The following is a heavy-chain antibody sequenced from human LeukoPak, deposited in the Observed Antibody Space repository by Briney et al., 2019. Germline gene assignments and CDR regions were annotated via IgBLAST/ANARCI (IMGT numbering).Heavy chain of an antibody. J-gene: IGHJ4*02. V-gene: IGHV4-39*07. CDR2: INHSGST. CDR1: GGSISSGSYY. D-gene: IGHD2-21*02. Sequence: SQTLSLTCTVSGGSISSGSYYWSWIRQPPGKGLEWIGGINHSGSTNYNPSLKSRVTISVDTSKNQFSLKLSSVTAADTAVYYCARGGVTLTYWGQGTLVTVSS. CDR3: ARGGVTLTY.